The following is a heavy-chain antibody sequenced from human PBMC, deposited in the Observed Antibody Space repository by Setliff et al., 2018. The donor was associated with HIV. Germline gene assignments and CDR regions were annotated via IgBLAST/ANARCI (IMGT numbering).Heavy chain of an antibody. V-gene: IGHV3-23*01. Sequence: PGGSLRLSCAASGFTFSTYAMTWVRQAPGRGLEWVSVISGSGDTTYYSDSVKGRFTISRDNSKNTVYLQMSSLRADDTAVYYCSKVSSYDHSKYFDYWGQGTQVTVSS. CDR1: GFTFSTYA. D-gene: IGHD5-18*01. CDR3: SKVSSYDHSKYFDY. J-gene: IGHJ4*02. CDR2: ISGSGDTT.